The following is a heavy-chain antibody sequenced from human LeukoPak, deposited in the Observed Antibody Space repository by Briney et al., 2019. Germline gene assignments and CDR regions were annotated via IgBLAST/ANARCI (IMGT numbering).Heavy chain of an antibody. J-gene: IGHJ4*02. CDR3: ARGSRDNSGYRYYFDY. CDR1: GFTFSSYW. CDR2: IQQHGSVK. V-gene: IGHV3-7*01. Sequence: GGSLRLSCAASGFTFSSYWMSWVRQAPGKGLEWVANIQQHGSVKYYVDSAKGRFTISRDNGENSMFLEMNSLRADDTAVYYCARGSRDNSGYRYYFDYWGQGTLVTGSS. D-gene: IGHD3-22*01.